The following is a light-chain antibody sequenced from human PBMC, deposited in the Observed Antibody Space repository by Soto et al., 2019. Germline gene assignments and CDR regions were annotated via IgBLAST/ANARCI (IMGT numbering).Light chain of an antibody. CDR2: DAS. J-gene: IGKJ4*01. CDR3: QQRSNWPST. V-gene: IGKV3-11*01. CDR1: QSVSAY. Sequence: EIVLTQSPATLSLSPGNRATLSCRASQSVSAYLAWYQQKPGQAHRLLIYDASNRATGIPARFSGSGSGTDFPLTITSLEPEDFAVYYCQQRSNWPSTFGGGTKVEI.